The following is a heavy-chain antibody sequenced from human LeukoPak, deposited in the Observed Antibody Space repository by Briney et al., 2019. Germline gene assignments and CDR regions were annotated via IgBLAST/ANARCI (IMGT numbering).Heavy chain of an antibody. V-gene: IGHV1-2*02. D-gene: IGHD3-22*01. CDR1: GYTFTGYY. Sequence: ASVKVSCKASGYTFTGYYMHWVRQAPGQGFEWMGWINPNSGGTNYAQKFQGRVTMTRDTSISTAYMELSRLISDDTAVYYCARAEALYDSSGYYEDYWGQGTLVTVSS. CDR2: INPNSGGT. J-gene: IGHJ4*02. CDR3: ARAEALYDSSGYYEDY.